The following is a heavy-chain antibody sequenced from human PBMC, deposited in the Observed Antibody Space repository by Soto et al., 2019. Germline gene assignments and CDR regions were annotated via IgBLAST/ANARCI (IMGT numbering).Heavy chain of an antibody. CDR2: INQDGREK. V-gene: IGHV3-7*01. D-gene: IGHD6-19*01. CDR1: GFIFRDYW. CDR3: ASEQWDY. Sequence: EVQLVESGGGLVQPGGSLRLSCAASGFIFRDYWMTWVRQVPGKGLEWVANINQDGREKCYMDSVKGRFTISRDNAKNSLDLQMNSLRADYTAGYYCASEQWDYWGQGTLVTVS. J-gene: IGHJ4*02.